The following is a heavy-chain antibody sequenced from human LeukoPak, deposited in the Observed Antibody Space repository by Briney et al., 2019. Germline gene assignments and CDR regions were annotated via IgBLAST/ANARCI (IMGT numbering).Heavy chain of an antibody. CDR1: GYSLTKSW. V-gene: IGHV5-51*07. CDR2: IYPGDSGT. Sequence: VAALPLTWKGSGYSLTKSWIGRVQQLPGKEPEPMAIIYPGDSGTKYSPSFQGQVTISADKSISTAYLQWSSLKASDTAMYYCARGGHLGLDYYFDYWGQGTLVTVSS. J-gene: IGHJ4*02. CDR3: ARGGHLGLDYYFDY.